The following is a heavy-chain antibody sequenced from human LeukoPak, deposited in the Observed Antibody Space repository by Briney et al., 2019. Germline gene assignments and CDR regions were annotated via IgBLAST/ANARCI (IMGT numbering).Heavy chain of an antibody. CDR1: GYTFTGYY. Sequence: ASVTVSCKASGYTFTGYYMHWVRQAPGQGLEWMGWINPNSGGTNYAQKFQGRVTMTRDKSIRTAYMELSRLTSDDTAVYYCARAWSRRDYYYYMDVWGKGTTVTVSS. J-gene: IGHJ6*03. D-gene: IGHD3-3*01. V-gene: IGHV1-2*02. CDR3: ARAWSRRDYYYYMDV. CDR2: INPNSGGT.